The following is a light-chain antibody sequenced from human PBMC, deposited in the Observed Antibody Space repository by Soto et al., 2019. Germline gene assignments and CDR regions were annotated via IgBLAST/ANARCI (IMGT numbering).Light chain of an antibody. J-gene: IGKJ1*01. CDR2: AAS. V-gene: IGKV1-27*01. CDR3: QKYNSVPRT. CDR1: QGISNY. Sequence: DLQMTQSPSSLYASVGDRVTIACRASQGISNYVAWYQQKPGKVPKLLIYAASTLQSGVPSRFSGSGSGTDLTLTISSLQPEDVATYYCQKYNSVPRTFGQGTKVEIK.